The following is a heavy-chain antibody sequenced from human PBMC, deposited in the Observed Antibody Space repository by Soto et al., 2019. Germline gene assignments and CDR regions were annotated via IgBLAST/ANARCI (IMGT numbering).Heavy chain of an antibody. D-gene: IGHD3-22*01. CDR2: INHSGST. J-gene: IGHJ6*02. CDR3: ARGRRGSGYYYLYYYYGMDV. V-gene: IGHV4-34*01. Sequence: PSETLSLSCAVYGGSFSGYYWSWIRQPPGKGLEWIGEINHSGSTNYNPSLKSRVTISVDTSKNQFSLKLSSVTAADTAVYYCARGRRGSGYYYLYYYYGMDVWGQGTTVTVSS. CDR1: GGSFSGYY.